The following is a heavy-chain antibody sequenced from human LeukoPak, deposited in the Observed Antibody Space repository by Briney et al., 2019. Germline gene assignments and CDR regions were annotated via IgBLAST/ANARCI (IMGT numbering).Heavy chain of an antibody. CDR1: GGSFSGYY. V-gene: IGHV4-34*01. J-gene: IGHJ4*02. CDR2: INHSGST. D-gene: IGHD6-13*01. CDR3: ARDAAAAGAEGGWDY. Sequence: PSETLSLTCAVYGGSFSGYYWSWIRQPPGKGLEWIGEINHSGSTNYNPSLKSRVTISVDTSKNQFSLKLSSVTAADTAVYYWARDAAAAGAEGGWDYGAQGTLVTVSS.